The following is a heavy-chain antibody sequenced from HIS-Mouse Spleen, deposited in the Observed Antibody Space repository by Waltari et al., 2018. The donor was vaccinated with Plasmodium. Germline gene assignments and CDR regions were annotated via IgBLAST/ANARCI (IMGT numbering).Heavy chain of an antibody. CDR1: GFSFSSYS. Sequence: EVQLVESGGGLVKPGGSLRLSCAASGFSFSSYSRPWVRQAPGKGLEWVSSIISSSSYIYYADSVKGRFTISRDNAKNSLYLQMNSLRAEDTAVYYCARDPQVNDWYFDLWGRGTLVTVSS. CDR2: IISSSSYI. CDR3: ARDPQVNDWYFDL. V-gene: IGHV3-21*01. J-gene: IGHJ2*01.